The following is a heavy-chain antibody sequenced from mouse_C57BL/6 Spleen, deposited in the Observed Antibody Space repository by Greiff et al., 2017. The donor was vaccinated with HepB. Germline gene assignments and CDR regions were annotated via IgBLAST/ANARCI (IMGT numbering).Heavy chain of an antibody. D-gene: IGHD2-2*01. J-gene: IGHJ2*01. V-gene: IGHV1-55*01. CDR3: ARPIYYGYDCYFDY. Sequence: QVQLQQPGAELVKPGASVKMSCKASGYTFTSYWITWVKQRPGQGLEWIGDIYPGSGNTNYNEKFKGKATLTADTSSSTAYMQLSSLTSEDSAVYYCARPIYYGYDCYFDYWGQGTTLTVSS. CDR2: IYPGSGNT. CDR1: GYTFTSYW.